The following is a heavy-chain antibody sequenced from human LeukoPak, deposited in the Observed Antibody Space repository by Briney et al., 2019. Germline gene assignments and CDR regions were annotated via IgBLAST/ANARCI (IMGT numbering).Heavy chain of an antibody. D-gene: IGHD6-19*01. CDR2: IYTSGST. CDR1: GGSISSDY. J-gene: IGHJ4*02. CDR3: ARRSGDY. V-gene: IGHV4-4*09. Sequence: SETLSLTCTVSGGSISSDYWSWIRQPPGKGLEWIGYIYTSGSTNYNPSLKSRVTISVATSKNQFSLKLSSVTAADTAVYYCARRSGDYWGQGTLVTVSS.